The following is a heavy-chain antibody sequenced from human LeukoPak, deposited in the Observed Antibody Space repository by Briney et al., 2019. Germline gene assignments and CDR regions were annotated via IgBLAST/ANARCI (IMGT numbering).Heavy chain of an antibody. D-gene: IGHD4-11*01. CDR3: ARLQGDAFDF. J-gene: IGHJ3*01. CDR1: GFTVSSNY. CDR2: IYSGGTT. V-gene: IGHV3-53*01. Sequence: GGSLRLSCAASGFTVSSNYMTWVRQAPGKGLEWVSVIYSGGTTYYADSVKGRFTISRDNSKNTLYLQMNRLRAEDTAVYYCARLQGDAFDFWGQGTMVTVSS.